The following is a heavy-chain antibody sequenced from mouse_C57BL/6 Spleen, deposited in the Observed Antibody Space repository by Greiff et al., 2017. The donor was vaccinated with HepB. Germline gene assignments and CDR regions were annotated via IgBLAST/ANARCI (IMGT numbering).Heavy chain of an antibody. Sequence: VQLQQPGAELVKPGASVKLSCKASGYTFTSYCMHWVKQRPGQGLEWIGMIHPNSGSTNYNEKFKSKATLTVDKSSSTAYMQLSSLTSEDSAVYYCARSTYYCSGYSYWGKGTLVTVSA. V-gene: IGHV1-64*01. CDR2: IHPNSGST. CDR1: GYTFTSYC. J-gene: IGHJ3*01. D-gene: IGHD1-1*01. CDR3: ARSTYYCSGYSY.